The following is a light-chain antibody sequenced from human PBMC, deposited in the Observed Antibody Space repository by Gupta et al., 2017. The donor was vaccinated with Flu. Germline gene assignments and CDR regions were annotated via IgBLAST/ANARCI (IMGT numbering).Light chain of an antibody. V-gene: IGLV2-14*01. CDR3: ISYSSSNSFV. CDR2: DVG. CDR1: SNDFSDYNS. J-gene: IGLJ1*01. Sequence: QPALTQPASVSGPPGQAITISCSGTSNDFSDYNSVSWYQHPPGEAPKLMIFDVGIRPSGISSRFSGSISNNTASLTISGLQPEDEADYFCISYSSSNSFVFGTGTTVSVL.